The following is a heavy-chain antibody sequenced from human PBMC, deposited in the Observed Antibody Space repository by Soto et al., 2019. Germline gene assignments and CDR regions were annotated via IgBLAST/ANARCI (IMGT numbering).Heavy chain of an antibody. D-gene: IGHD2-21*02. V-gene: IGHV1-18*04. CDR2: ISAYNGNT. Sequence: ASVKVSCKASGYTFTSYGISWVRQAPGQVLEWMGWISAYNGNTNYAQKLQGRVTMTTDTSTSTAYMELRSLRSDDTAVYYCARDRYAPYCGGDCYSVYGMDVWGQGTTVTVSS. CDR1: GYTFTSYG. J-gene: IGHJ6*02. CDR3: ARDRYAPYCGGDCYSVYGMDV.